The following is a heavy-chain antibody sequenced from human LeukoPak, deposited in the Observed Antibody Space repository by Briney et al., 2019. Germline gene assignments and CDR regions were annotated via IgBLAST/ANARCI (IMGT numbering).Heavy chain of an antibody. CDR3: AKQRRDGYTLGYFDY. D-gene: IGHD5-24*01. Sequence: PGGSLRLSCAASGFTFSSYAMSWVRQAPGKGLEWVSAISGSGGSTYYADSVKGRFTISRDNSKNTLYLQMNSLRAEDTAVYYCAKQRRDGYTLGYFDYWGQGTLVTVSS. CDR1: GFTFSSYA. J-gene: IGHJ4*02. V-gene: IGHV3-23*01. CDR2: ISGSGGST.